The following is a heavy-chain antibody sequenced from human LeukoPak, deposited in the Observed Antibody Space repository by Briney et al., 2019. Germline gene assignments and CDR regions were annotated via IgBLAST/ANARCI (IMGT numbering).Heavy chain of an antibody. CDR3: VPEPEYGESG. CDR2: INSDGSST. CDR1: GFTFSSHW. D-gene: IGHD4-17*01. Sequence: GGSLRLSCAASGFTFSSHWMHWVRQAPGKGLVWVSRINSDGSSTSYADSVKGRFTISRDNAKTSLYLQMNSLRVEDTAVYYCVPEPEYGESGGGQGTLVTVSS. V-gene: IGHV3-74*01. J-gene: IGHJ4*02.